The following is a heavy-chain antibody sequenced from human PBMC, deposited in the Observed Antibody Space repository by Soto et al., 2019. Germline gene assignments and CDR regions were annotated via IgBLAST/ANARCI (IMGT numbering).Heavy chain of an antibody. CDR1: GFTVSSDF. Sequence: EVQLVESGGGLVQSGGSLRLSCVASGFTVSSDFITWVRQAPGKGLEWVSMLQNGNTYYADPVKGRFIISRDNSKNTLYLQMNSLRAEDTAVYHCANRGYWGQGTLVTVSS. J-gene: IGHJ4*02. V-gene: IGHV3-66*01. CDR2: LQNGNT. D-gene: IGHD2-15*01. CDR3: ANRGY.